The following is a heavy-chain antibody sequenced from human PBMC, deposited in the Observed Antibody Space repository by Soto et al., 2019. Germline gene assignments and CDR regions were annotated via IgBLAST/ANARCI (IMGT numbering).Heavy chain of an antibody. CDR2: IDWDDDK. CDR3: ARICDSGSYYVFDY. D-gene: IGHD1-26*01. Sequence: VSGPTLVNPTQTLTLTCTFSGFSLSTSGMFVSWIRQPPGKALEWLALIDWDDDKYYSTSLKTRLTISKDTSKNQVVLTMTNMDPVDTATYYCARICDSGSYYVFDYWGQGTLVTVSS. J-gene: IGHJ4*02. V-gene: IGHV2-70*01. CDR1: GFSLSTSGMF.